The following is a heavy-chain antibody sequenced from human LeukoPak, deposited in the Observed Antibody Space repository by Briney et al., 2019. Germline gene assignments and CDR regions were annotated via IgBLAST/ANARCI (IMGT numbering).Heavy chain of an antibody. CDR3: AGCPVGSNYYFYMDV. Sequence: KSSETLSLTCTVSGGSISSYYWSWIRQPPGKGLEWIGYIYYSGSTNYNPSLKSRVTISVDTSKNQFSLKLSSVTAADTAVYYCAGCPVGSNYYFYMDVWGKGTTVTVSS. CDR1: GGSISSYY. J-gene: IGHJ6*03. CDR2: IYYSGST. D-gene: IGHD2-2*01. V-gene: IGHV4-59*01.